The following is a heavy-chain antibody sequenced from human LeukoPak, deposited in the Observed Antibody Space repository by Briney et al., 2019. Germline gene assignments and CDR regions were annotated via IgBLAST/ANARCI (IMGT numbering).Heavy chain of an antibody. V-gene: IGHV3-23*01. Sequence: GGSLRLSCAVSGLIFSDYGMNWVRQAPGKGLEWVSSISGSGDKTYYADSVRGRFTISRDNSKNTLYLQMNSLRAEDTAVCYCAKAFGISNNPFDYWGQGTLVTVSS. D-gene: IGHD3-16*01. CDR1: GLIFSDYG. CDR2: ISGSGDKT. CDR3: AKAFGISNNPFDY. J-gene: IGHJ4*02.